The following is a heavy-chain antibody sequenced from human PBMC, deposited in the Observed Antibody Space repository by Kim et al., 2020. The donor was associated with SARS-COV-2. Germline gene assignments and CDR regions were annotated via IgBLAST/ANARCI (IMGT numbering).Heavy chain of an antibody. Sequence: DYLKGRVTYSRDNAKNTLYLQVNSLGAEDTAVYYCASRSTGYVWGKFDDWGQGTLVTVSS. V-gene: IGHV3-74*01. CDR3: ASRSTGYVWGKFDD. J-gene: IGHJ4*02. D-gene: IGHD3-16*01.